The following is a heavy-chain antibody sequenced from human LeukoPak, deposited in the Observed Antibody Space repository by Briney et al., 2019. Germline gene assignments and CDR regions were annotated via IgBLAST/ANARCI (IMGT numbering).Heavy chain of an antibody. Sequence: GGSLRLSCAASGFTFSSYAMYWVRQAPGKGLEGVAVISDDGSNKYYADSVKGRFTISRDNSKNTLYLQMNSLRAEDTAVYYCARDGGGEKGSGAFDIWGQGTMVTVSS. J-gene: IGHJ3*02. CDR2: ISDDGSNK. D-gene: IGHD2-15*01. V-gene: IGHV3-30*04. CDR3: ARDGGGEKGSGAFDI. CDR1: GFTFSSYA.